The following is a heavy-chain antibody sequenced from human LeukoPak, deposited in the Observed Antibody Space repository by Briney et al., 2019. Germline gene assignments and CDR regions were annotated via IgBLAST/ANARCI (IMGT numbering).Heavy chain of an antibody. D-gene: IGHD4-17*01. Sequence: GGSLRLSCAASGFTFNSYSMNWVRQAPGKGLEWVSYISSSSSTIYYADSVRGRFTISRESAKNSLYLQMNSLRDEDTAVYYCARGYYGDYFFDYRGQGTLVTVSS. CDR2: ISSSSSTI. CDR3: ARGYYGDYFFDY. J-gene: IGHJ4*02. V-gene: IGHV3-48*02. CDR1: GFTFNSYS.